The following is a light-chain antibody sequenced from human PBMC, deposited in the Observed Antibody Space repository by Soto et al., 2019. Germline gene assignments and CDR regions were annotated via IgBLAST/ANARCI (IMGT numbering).Light chain of an antibody. Sequence: EIVMTQSPATLSLSPGERATLSCRARQSVNRNLAWYQQKAGQAPRVLIYGTSTRATGIPARFSGSGSGTDFTLNISSLQFEDFAVYYCQQYNNWPLTFGQGTKVEIK. CDR3: QQYNNWPLT. V-gene: IGKV3-15*01. CDR1: QSVNRN. J-gene: IGKJ1*01. CDR2: GTS.